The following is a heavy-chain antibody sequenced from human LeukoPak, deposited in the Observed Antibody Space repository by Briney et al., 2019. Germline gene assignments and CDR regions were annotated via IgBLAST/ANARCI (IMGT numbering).Heavy chain of an antibody. CDR1: GGTFSSYA. D-gene: IGHD3-3*01. V-gene: IGHV1-69*05. CDR2: IIPIFGTA. CDR3: ARGLLEWLYFDY. Sequence: SVKVSCKASGGTFSSYAISWVRQAPGQGLEWMGGIIPIFGTANYAQKFQGRVTITTDESTSTAYMELSRLRSEGTAVYYCARGLLEWLYFDYWGQGTLVTVSS. J-gene: IGHJ4*02.